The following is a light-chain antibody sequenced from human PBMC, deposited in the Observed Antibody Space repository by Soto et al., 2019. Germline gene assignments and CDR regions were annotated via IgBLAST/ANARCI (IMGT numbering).Light chain of an antibody. CDR3: LQDYNYPQT. V-gene: IGKV1-6*01. Sequence: IQMTQSPSSLSASVGERVTITCRASQLIRNDLGWYQQKPGEVPRLLIYSASTLQSGVPSRFSGSASGTDITLTISSLQPEDSATYYCLQDYNYPQTFGQGTKVEIK. J-gene: IGKJ1*01. CDR1: QLIRND. CDR2: SAS.